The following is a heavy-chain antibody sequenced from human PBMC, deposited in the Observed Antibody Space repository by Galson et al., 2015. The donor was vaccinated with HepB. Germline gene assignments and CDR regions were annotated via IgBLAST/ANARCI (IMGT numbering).Heavy chain of an antibody. CDR3: ARDLSGITFGGAFDY. D-gene: IGHD3-16*01. Sequence: SCKASGYTFTSYGISWVRQAPGQGLEWMGWISAYNGNTNYAQKLQGRVTMTTDTSTSTAYMELRSLRSDDTAVYYCARDLSGITFGGAFDYWGQGTLVTVSS. J-gene: IGHJ4*02. CDR2: ISAYNGNT. CDR1: GYTFTSYG. V-gene: IGHV1-18*01.